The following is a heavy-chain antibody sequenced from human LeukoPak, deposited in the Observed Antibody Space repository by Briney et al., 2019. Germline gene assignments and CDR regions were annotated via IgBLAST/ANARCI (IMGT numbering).Heavy chain of an antibody. CDR3: AREEYSSSSGALNI. J-gene: IGHJ3*02. V-gene: IGHV3-74*01. CDR2: INTDGSST. D-gene: IGHD6-6*01. CDR1: GFTFDDYA. Sequence: GGSLRLSCAASGFTFDDYAMHWVRQAPGKGLVWVSRINTDGSSTSYADSVKGRFTISRDNAKNTLYLQINSLRAEDTAVYYCAREEYSSSSGALNIWGQGTMVTVSS.